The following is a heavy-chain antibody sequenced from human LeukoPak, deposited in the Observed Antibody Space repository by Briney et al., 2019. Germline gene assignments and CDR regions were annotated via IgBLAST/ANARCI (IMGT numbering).Heavy chain of an antibody. V-gene: IGHV1-18*01. J-gene: IGHJ3*02. CDR3: ARSRRSWLFFDAFDI. CDR2: ISACNGNT. CDR1: GYTFTSYG. Sequence: ASVKVSCKASGYTFTSYGISWVRQAPGQGLEWMGWISACNGNTNYAQKLQGRVTMTTDTSTSTAYMELRSLRSDDTAVYYCARSRRSWLFFDAFDIWGQGTMVTVSS. D-gene: IGHD6-13*01.